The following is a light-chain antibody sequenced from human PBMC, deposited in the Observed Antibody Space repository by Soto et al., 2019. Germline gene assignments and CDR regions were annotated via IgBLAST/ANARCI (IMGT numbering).Light chain of an antibody. V-gene: IGKV1-39*01. CDR1: QSISRY. CDR3: QQFYIAPVT. Sequence: PSPTSACGGDRSSLPFRASQSISRYLNWYQQKPGKAPNLLIYVASSLQSEVPSRFSGSGSGTDFTLTITSLQPEDFATYYCQQFYIAPVTFGQGTRLEIK. J-gene: IGKJ5*01. CDR2: VAS.